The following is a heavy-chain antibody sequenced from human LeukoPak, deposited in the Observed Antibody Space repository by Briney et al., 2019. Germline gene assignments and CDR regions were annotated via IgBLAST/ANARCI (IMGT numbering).Heavy chain of an antibody. CDR2: IYNTGNS. V-gene: IGHV4-4*08. Sequence: PSETLSLTCSVSGGSVSSDSWNWIRQSPGKGLEWIGYIYNTGNSNHNPSLKNRVTISFDKSKSQLSLELSSVTAADTAIYYCARLGKMNLVQGVFWYFDLWARGTLVTVSS. CDR1: GGSVSSDS. D-gene: IGHD3-10*01. J-gene: IGHJ2*01. CDR3: ARLGKMNLVQGVFWYFDL.